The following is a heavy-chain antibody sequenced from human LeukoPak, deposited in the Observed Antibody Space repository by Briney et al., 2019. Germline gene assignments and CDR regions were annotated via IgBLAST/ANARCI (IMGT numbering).Heavy chain of an antibody. CDR3: ARGVAASIPYFDY. CDR2: IYYSGST. Sequence: SETLSLTCTVSGGPLSSSSYYWGRIRQPPGKGLEWIGSIYYSGSTYYNPSLKSRVTISVDKSKNQFSLKLSSVTAADTAVYYCARGVAASIPYFDYWGQGTLVTVSS. D-gene: IGHD6-13*01. J-gene: IGHJ4*02. V-gene: IGHV4-39*07. CDR1: GGPLSSSSYY.